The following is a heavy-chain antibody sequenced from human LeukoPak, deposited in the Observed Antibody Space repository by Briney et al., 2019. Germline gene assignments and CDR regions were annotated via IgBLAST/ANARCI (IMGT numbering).Heavy chain of an antibody. D-gene: IGHD2-21*01. CDR2: IKQDGSEK. Sequence: GGSLRLSCAASGFTFSSSWMSWVRQAPGKGLEWVANIKQDGSEKYYVDSVKGRFTITRDNAMNSLSLQMNSLRAEDTAVYYCARRLWETTDFDYWGQGTLVTVSS. CDR1: GFTFSSSW. CDR3: ARRLWETTDFDY. V-gene: IGHV3-7*01. J-gene: IGHJ4*02.